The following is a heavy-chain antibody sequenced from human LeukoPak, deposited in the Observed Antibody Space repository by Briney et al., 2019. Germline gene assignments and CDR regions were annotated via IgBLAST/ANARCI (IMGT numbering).Heavy chain of an antibody. Sequence: PGGSLRLSCAASEFTFSTYGMHWVRQAPGKGLEWVAVIRYDGSNKYYADSVKGRFTISRDNSKNTLYLQMNSLRAEDTAVYYCARVGNYYDSSGYHTPKGFDYWGQGTLVTVSS. CDR3: ARVGNYYDSSGYHTPKGFDY. CDR2: IRYDGSNK. D-gene: IGHD3-22*01. J-gene: IGHJ4*02. CDR1: EFTFSTYG. V-gene: IGHV3-33*08.